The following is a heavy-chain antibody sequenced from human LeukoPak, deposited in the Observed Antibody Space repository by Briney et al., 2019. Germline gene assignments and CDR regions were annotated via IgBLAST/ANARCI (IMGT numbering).Heavy chain of an antibody. Sequence: SGPTLVNPTQTLTLTCTFSGFSLSTSGMRVSWIRQPPGKALEWLARIDWDDDKFYSTSLKTRLTISKDTSKNQVVLTMTNMDPVDTATYYYARARGYSYGFDYWGQGTLVTVSS. CDR2: IDWDDDK. CDR3: ARARGYSYGFDY. J-gene: IGHJ4*02. D-gene: IGHD5-18*01. CDR1: GFSLSTSGMR. V-gene: IGHV2-70*04.